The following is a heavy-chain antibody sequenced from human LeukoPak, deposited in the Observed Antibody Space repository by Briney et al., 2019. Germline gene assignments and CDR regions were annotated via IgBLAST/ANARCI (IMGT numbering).Heavy chain of an antibody. V-gene: IGHV3-48*03. CDR1: GFTFSSSQ. CDR3: ARGVGYGGIDY. J-gene: IGHJ4*02. D-gene: IGHD3-16*01. Sequence: GGSLRLSCAASGFTFSSSQMNWVRQAPGKGLEWVSYISSRGNSIYSKDSVKGRFTISRDNAKSSLYLQMNSLRAEDTAVYYCARGVGYGGIDYWGQGTLVTVSS. CDR2: ISSRGNSI.